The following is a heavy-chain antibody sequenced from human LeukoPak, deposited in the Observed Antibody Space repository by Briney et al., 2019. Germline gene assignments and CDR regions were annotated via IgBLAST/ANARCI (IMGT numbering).Heavy chain of an antibody. D-gene: IGHD3-22*01. Sequence: ASVKDSCKASGGTFSSYAISWVRQAPGQGLEWMGGIIPIFGTANYAQKFQGRVTITTDESTSTAYMELSSLRSEDTAVYYCARVPTTYYYDSSGYYNHYWGQGTLVTVSS. J-gene: IGHJ4*02. CDR1: GGTFSSYA. CDR2: IIPIFGTA. CDR3: ARVPTTYYYDSSGYYNHY. V-gene: IGHV1-69*05.